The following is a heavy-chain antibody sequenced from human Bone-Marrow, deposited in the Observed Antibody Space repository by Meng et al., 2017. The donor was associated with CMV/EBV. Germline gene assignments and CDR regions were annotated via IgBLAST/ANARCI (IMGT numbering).Heavy chain of an antibody. CDR3: ARGEFSSWYGGRLVDY. D-gene: IGHD6-13*01. V-gene: IGHV1-69*10. J-gene: IGHJ4*02. CDR2: IIPILGIT. Sequence: VKVSCKASGGSFSRYVISWVRQAPGQGPEWMGGIIPILGITNYAQKFQGRLTITADKSTTTGYMEWSSLRAEDTAVYYCARGEFSSWYGGRLVDYWGQGTLVTVSS. CDR1: GGSFSRYV.